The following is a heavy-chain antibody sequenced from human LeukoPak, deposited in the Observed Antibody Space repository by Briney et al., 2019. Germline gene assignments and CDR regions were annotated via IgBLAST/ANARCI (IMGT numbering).Heavy chain of an antibody. CDR2: ISISSGYI. J-gene: IGHJ4*02. D-gene: IGHD2-2*01. CDR1: GFTFSSFN. CDR3: ARAGVVPAAPFDY. V-gene: IGHV3-21*01. Sequence: GGSLRLSCAGSGFTFSSFNMNWVRQAPGKGLEWVASISISSGYIYYADSVEGRFTISRDNARNSLYLQMNSLRAEDTAVYYCARAGVVPAAPFDYWGQGTLVTVSS.